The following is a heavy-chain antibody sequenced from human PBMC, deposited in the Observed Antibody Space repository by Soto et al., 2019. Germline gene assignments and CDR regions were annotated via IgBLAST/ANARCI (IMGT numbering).Heavy chain of an antibody. CDR1: GLTVSRTQ. V-gene: IGHV3-53*01. CDR3: ARAREQEYSSSIFFDY. CDR2: IYGAGST. J-gene: IGHJ4*01. D-gene: IGHD6-6*01. Sequence: PGGSLRLSCAVSGLTVSRTQMSWVRQAPGKGLQWVSVIYGAGSTYYANAVKGRFTISRDISENKIFLELNGLTVDDTAVYYCARAREQEYSSSIFFDYWGRGTVVTVSS.